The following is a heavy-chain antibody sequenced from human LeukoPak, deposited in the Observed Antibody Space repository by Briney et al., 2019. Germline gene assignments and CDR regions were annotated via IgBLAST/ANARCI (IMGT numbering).Heavy chain of an antibody. V-gene: IGHV3-23*01. CDR2: ISGSGGST. Sequence: PGGSQRLSCADSGFTFSSYAMRWVRQAPGKEQVWVSSISGSGGSTYYVDAGKGRFTISRDNSKNTLYLQMNSLRAEDTAVYYCAKASYCSSTSCYPSNPNWFDPWGQGTLVTVSS. D-gene: IGHD2-2*01. J-gene: IGHJ5*02. CDR3: AKASYCSSTSCYPSNPNWFDP. CDR1: GFTFSSYA.